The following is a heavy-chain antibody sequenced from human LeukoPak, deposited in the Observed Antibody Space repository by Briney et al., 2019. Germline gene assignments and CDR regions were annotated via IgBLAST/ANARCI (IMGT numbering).Heavy chain of an antibody. CDR3: ARMSGSFSPLLDY. Sequence: ASVKVSCKASGDIFTSYGISWVRQAPGQGLEWMGWISAYNGNTNYAQKLQGRVTMTTDTSTSTAYMELRSLTSDDTAVFYCARMSGSFSPLLDYWGQGTLVTVSS. CDR2: ISAYNGNT. D-gene: IGHD1-26*01. CDR1: GDIFTSYG. J-gene: IGHJ4*02. V-gene: IGHV1-18*01.